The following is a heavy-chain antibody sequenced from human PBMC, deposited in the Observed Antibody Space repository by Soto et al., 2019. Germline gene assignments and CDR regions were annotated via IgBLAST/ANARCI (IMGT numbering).Heavy chain of an antibody. D-gene: IGHD2-21*01. J-gene: IGHJ4*02. CDR3: AKDYSSSLDDPYYFDY. Sequence: GGSLRLSCAASGFTFSSYAMSWVRQAPGKGLEWISAISGSGGSTYYADSVKGRFTIPRDNSKNTLYLQMNSLRAEDTAVYYCAKDYSSSLDDPYYFDYWGQGTLVTVSS. CDR1: GFTFSSYA. CDR2: ISGSGGST. V-gene: IGHV3-23*01.